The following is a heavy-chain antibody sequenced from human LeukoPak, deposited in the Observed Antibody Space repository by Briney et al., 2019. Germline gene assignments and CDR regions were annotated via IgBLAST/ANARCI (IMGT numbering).Heavy chain of an antibody. CDR3: ASSGSGSYYNPLDY. CDR2: ISYDGSNK. J-gene: IGHJ4*02. CDR1: GFTFSSYG. V-gene: IGHV3-30*03. D-gene: IGHD3-10*01. Sequence: GGSLRLSCEASGFTFSSYGMHWVRQAPGKGLEWVAVISYDGSNKYYADSVKGRFTISRDNSKNTLYLQMNSLRAEDTAVYYCASSGSGSYYNPLDYWGQGTLVTVSS.